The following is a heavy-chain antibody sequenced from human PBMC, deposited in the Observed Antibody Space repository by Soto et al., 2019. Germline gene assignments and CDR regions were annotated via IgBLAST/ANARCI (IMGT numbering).Heavy chain of an antibody. J-gene: IGHJ3*02. CDR3: ARGPRGSFDI. CDR1: GGSFSSFT. V-gene: IGHV1-69*02. Sequence: QVQLVQSGAEVKKPGSSVRVSCKSSGGSFSSFTISWVRQAPGQGLEWMGRITPILGITDNAQRFQGRVTITADKSTSTAYMELSSLRSDDTAVYYCARGPRGSFDIWGQGTMVTVSS. CDR2: ITPILGIT. D-gene: IGHD3-10*01.